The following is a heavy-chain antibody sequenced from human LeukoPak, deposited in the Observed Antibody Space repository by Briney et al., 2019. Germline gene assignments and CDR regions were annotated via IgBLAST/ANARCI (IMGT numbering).Heavy chain of an antibody. CDR2: INHSGST. CDR3: ARHRSYYGSGSPKWYFDY. J-gene: IGHJ4*02. Sequence: SETLSLTCAVYGGSFSGYYWSWIRQPPGKGLEWIGEINHSGSTNYNPSLKSRVTISVDTSKNQFSLKLSSVTAADTAVYYCARHRSYYGSGSPKWYFDYWGQGTLVTVSS. CDR1: GGSFSGYY. D-gene: IGHD3-10*01. V-gene: IGHV4-34*01.